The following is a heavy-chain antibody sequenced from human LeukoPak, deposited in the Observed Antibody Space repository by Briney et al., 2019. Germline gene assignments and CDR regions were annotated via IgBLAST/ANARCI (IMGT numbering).Heavy chain of an antibody. V-gene: IGHV4-59*08. CDR2: IYYSGST. CDR1: GGSISSYY. J-gene: IGHJ4*02. D-gene: IGHD5-24*01. Sequence: SEALSLTCTVSGGSISSYYWSWIRQPPGKGLEWIGYIYYSGSTNYNPSLKSRVTISVDTSKNQFSLKLSSVTAADTAVYYCASTRRDGYNYFDYWGQGTLVTVSS. CDR3: ASTRRDGYNYFDY.